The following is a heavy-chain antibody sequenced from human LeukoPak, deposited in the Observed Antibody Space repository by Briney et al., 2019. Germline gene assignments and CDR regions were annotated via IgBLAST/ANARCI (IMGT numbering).Heavy chain of an antibody. V-gene: IGHV3-15*01. D-gene: IGHD2-2*01. J-gene: IGHJ3*02. Sequence: GGSLRLSCAASGFTFSNAWMSWVRQAPGKGLEWVGRIKSKTDGGTTDYAAPVKGRFTISRDDSKNMLYLQMNSLKTEDTAVYYCTTDCNSTSCYDIWGQGTMVTVSS. CDR2: IKSKTDGGTT. CDR1: GFTFSNAW. CDR3: TTDCNSTSCYDI.